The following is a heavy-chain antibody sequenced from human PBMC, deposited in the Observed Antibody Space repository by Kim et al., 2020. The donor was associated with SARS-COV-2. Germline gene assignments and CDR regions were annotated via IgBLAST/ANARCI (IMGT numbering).Heavy chain of an antibody. D-gene: IGHD1-26*01. CDR1: GFTFSSYA. J-gene: IGHJ3*02. Sequence: GGSLRLSCAASGFTFSSYAIHWVRQAPGKGLEWVAVISYDGSNKYYADSVKGRFTISRDNSKNTLYLQMNSLRAEDTAVYYCARPPKGSYYDAFDIWGQGTMVTVSS. CDR2: ISYDGSNK. V-gene: IGHV3-30-3*01. CDR3: ARPPKGSYYDAFDI.